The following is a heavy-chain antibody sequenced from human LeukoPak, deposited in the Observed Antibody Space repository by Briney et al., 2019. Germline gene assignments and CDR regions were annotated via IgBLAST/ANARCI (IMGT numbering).Heavy chain of an antibody. CDR3: ARLIRGAGDP. CDR1: GFTFSSYT. V-gene: IGHV3-48*04. J-gene: IGHJ5*02. Sequence: PGGSLRLSCAASGFTFSSYTMNWVRQAPGKGLGWGSYISSSGSKIYYADSVKGRFTVSRDNAKNSLYLQMNSLRAEDTAVYYCARLIRGAGDPWGQGTLVIVSS. D-gene: IGHD2-8*01. CDR2: ISSSGSKI.